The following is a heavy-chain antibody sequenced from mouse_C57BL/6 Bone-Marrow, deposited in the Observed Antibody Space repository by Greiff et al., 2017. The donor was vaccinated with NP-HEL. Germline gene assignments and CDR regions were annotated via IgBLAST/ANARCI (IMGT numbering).Heavy chain of an antibody. V-gene: IGHV5-4*01. Sequence: EVQLQQSGGGLVKPGGSLKLSCAASGFTFSSYAMSWVRQTPEKRLEWVATISDGGSYTYYPDNVKGRFTISRDNAKNNLYLQMSHLKSEDTAMYYCAREGGNYYYYFDYWGQGTTLTVSS. D-gene: IGHD2-1*01. J-gene: IGHJ2*01. CDR2: ISDGGSYT. CDR1: GFTFSSYA. CDR3: AREGGNYYYYFDY.